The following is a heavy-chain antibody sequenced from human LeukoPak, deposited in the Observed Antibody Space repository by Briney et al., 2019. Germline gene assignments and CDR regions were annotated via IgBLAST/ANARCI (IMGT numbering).Heavy chain of an antibody. Sequence: SETLSLTCTVSGGSISSGGYYWSWIRQHPGKGLEWIWYIYYSGSTYYNPSLKSRVTISVDTSKNQFSLKLSSVTAADTAVYYCARDASAGRFDPWGQGTLVTVSS. V-gene: IGHV4-31*03. D-gene: IGHD6-25*01. CDR2: IYYSGST. CDR3: ARDASAGRFDP. J-gene: IGHJ5*02. CDR1: GGSISSGGYY.